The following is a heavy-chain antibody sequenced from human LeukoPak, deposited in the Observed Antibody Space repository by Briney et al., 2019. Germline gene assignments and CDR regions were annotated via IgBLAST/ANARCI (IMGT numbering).Heavy chain of an antibody. CDR2: INPNSGDT. D-gene: IGHD6-19*01. CDR1: GYIFTGYY. J-gene: IGHJ5*02. Sequence: ASVKVSCKASGYIFTGYYMHWVRQAPGQGLEWMGWINPNSGDTNYAQKFQGRVTMTRDTSTSTVYMELSSLRSEDTAVYYCAREGFAAVALGWFDPWGQGTLVTVSS. V-gene: IGHV1-2*02. CDR3: AREGFAAVALGWFDP.